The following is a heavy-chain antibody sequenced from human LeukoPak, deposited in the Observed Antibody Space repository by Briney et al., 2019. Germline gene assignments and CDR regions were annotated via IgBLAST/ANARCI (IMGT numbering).Heavy chain of an antibody. CDR2: INPNSGGT. CDR1: GYTFTGYY. Sequence: ASVKVSCXASGYTFTGYYMHWVRQAPGQGLEWMGRINPNSGGTNYAQKFQGRVTMTRDTSISTAYMELSRLRSDDTAVYYCARDSAVLRYFDWSRHFDYWGQGTLVTVSS. CDR3: ARDSAVLRYFDWSRHFDY. D-gene: IGHD3-9*01. J-gene: IGHJ4*02. V-gene: IGHV1-2*06.